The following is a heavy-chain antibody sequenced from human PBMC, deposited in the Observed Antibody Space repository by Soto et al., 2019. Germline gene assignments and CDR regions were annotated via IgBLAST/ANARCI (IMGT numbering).Heavy chain of an antibody. CDR1: GFTFNDYW. V-gene: IGHV3-74*01. D-gene: IGHD6-19*01. CDR3: AREGGSIGGWFGRKFDS. CDR2: INTDGSST. J-gene: IGHJ4*02. Sequence: EVQLVESGGGLVQPGESLRLSCAASGFTFNDYWMHWVRQVPGKGLVWVSRINTDGSSTSYADSVKGRFTISRDKSKNTLYLQMNSLRADDTAVYYCAREGGSIGGWFGRKFDSWGQGTQVTVSS.